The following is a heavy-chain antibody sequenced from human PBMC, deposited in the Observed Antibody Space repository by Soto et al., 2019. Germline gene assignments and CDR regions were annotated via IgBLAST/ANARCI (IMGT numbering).Heavy chain of an antibody. CDR1: GYSFRRYT. D-gene: IGHD6-6*01. CDR2: IIPVPGTA. J-gene: IGHJ4*02. V-gene: IGHV1-69*08. Sequence: QVQLVSSGAEVKKPGSSVKVSCKASGYSFRRYTISWVRQAPGQGLEWLGRIIPVPGTANYAQKFQGRVTITADKSTGTAYLEVSSLTSQDTAVYYCAREGDSSHSFDYWGQGTLVTVSS. CDR3: AREGDSSHSFDY.